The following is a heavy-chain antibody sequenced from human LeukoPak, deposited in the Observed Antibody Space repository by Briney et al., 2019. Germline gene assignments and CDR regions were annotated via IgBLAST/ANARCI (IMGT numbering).Heavy chain of an antibody. CDR2: ISAYNGNT. CDR1: GYTFTSYG. J-gene: IGHJ4*02. Sequence: ASVKVSCRASGYTFTSYGISWVRQAPGQGLEWMGWISAYNGNTNYAQKLQGKVTMTADTSTSTAYMELRSLRSDDTAVYYCARDRRGSYVDVIDYWGQGTLVTVSS. CDR3: ARDRRGSYVDVIDY. V-gene: IGHV1-18*01. D-gene: IGHD1-26*01.